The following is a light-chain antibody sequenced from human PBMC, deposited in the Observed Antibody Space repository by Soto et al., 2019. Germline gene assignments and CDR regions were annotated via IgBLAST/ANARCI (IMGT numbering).Light chain of an antibody. V-gene: IGKV3-20*01. Sequence: EIVLTQSPGTLSLSPGERATQSCRASQTVRNSYLAWYQQKPGQAPRLLIYGVSARATGIPDRFSGSGSGTDFTLTISRLEPEDFAVFYCQQYDGSLPYTFGQGTKLEIK. CDR2: GVS. J-gene: IGKJ2*01. CDR3: QQYDGSLPYT. CDR1: QTVRNSY.